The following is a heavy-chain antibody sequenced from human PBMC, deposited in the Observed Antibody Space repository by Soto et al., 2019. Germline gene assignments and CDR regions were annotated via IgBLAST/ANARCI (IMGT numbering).Heavy chain of an antibody. CDR3: AKETFKEQWLAYYFGC. Sequence: EVQLLESGGGLVQPGGSLRLSCAASGFTFSSYAMSWVRQAPGKGLEWVSAISGRGGSTYYADSVKGRFTISRDNYKNKIYLQMNSLRAEDTAVYYCAKETFKEQWLAYYFGCWGQGTLVTVSS. D-gene: IGHD6-19*01. J-gene: IGHJ4*02. V-gene: IGHV3-23*01. CDR1: GFTFSSYA. CDR2: ISGRGGST.